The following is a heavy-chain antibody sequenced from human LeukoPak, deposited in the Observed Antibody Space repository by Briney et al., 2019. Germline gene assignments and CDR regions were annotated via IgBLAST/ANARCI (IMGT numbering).Heavy chain of an antibody. J-gene: IGHJ4*02. Sequence: GGSLRLSCAASGFIFSSYEMNWVRQAPGKGLEWVSYISSSSSTIYYADSVKGRFTISRDNAKNSLYLQMNSLRAEDTAVYYCARDPSVGATTYYFDYWGQGTLVTVSS. V-gene: IGHV3-48*01. CDR1: GFIFSSYE. D-gene: IGHD1-26*01. CDR2: ISSSSSTI. CDR3: ARDPSVGATTYYFDY.